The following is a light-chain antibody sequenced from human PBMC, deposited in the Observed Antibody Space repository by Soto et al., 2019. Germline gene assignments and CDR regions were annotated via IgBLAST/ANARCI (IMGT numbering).Light chain of an antibody. V-gene: IGKV1-27*01. J-gene: IGKJ1*01. CDR1: QEISNF. CDR3: QTYSSALWT. CDR2: GAS. Sequence: DIQMTQSPSSLSASVGDRVTFSCRARQEISNFLAWYQQTPGKLPKLLIYGASTLQSGVPSRFSGSGAGTYFTLTISSLQPEDVATYFCQTYSSALWTFGQGTRVEIK.